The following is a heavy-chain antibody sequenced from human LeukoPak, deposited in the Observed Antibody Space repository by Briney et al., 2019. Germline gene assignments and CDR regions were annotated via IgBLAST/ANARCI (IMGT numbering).Heavy chain of an antibody. CDR2: FDPEDGET. CDR1: GYTLTELS. Sequence: ASVKVSCKVSGYTLTELSMHWVRQAPGKGLEWMGGFDPEDGETIYAQKFQGRVTMTEDTSTDTAYMELSSLRSEDTAVYYCATDLYSSGPDDAFDIWGQGTMVTVSS. J-gene: IGHJ3*02. D-gene: IGHD6-19*01. CDR3: ATDLYSSGPDDAFDI. V-gene: IGHV1-24*01.